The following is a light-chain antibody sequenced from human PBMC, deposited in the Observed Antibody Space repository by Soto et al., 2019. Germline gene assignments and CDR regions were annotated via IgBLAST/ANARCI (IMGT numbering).Light chain of an antibody. Sequence: DIQMTQSPSTLSGSVGYRVTITCRASQSISSYLNWYQQKPGKAPKLLIYAASSLQSGVPSRFSGSGSGTDFTLTISSLQPEDFATYYCQQSYSTPITFGQGTRLEI. CDR3: QQSYSTPIT. J-gene: IGKJ5*01. CDR2: AAS. V-gene: IGKV1-39*01. CDR1: QSISSY.